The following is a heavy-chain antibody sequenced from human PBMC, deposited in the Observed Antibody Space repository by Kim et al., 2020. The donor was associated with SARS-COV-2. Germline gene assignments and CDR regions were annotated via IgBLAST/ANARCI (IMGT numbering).Heavy chain of an antibody. Sequence: ASVKVSCKASGYTFTSYAMHWVRKAPGQRLEWRGWINAGIGNTKYSQKFQGRVTITRDTSASTAYMELSSLRSEDTAVYYCARDSYYDIFRYYYYYMDVWGKGTTVTVSS. V-gene: IGHV1-3*01. D-gene: IGHD3-9*01. CDR3: ARDSYYDIFRYYYYYMDV. CDR1: GYTFTSYA. J-gene: IGHJ6*03. CDR2: INAGIGNT.